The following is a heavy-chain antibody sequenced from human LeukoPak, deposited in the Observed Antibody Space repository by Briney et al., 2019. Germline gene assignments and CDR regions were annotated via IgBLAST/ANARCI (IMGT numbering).Heavy chain of an antibody. CDR2: SSYNGNT. Sequence: SETLSLTCTVSGASFTNYYWIWIRQPPGQGLEWIGFSSYNGNTNYNPSLKSQVTMSVDMSKNQFSLRLKSVTAVDTAVYYCARGALLWFGAKMEYYFDSWGQGTPLTVSS. V-gene: IGHV4-59*01. J-gene: IGHJ4*02. CDR3: ARGALLWFGAKMEYYFDS. CDR1: GASFTNYY. D-gene: IGHD3-10*01.